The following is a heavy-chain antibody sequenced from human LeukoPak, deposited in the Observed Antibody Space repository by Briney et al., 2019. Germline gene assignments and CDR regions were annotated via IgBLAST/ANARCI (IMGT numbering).Heavy chain of an antibody. J-gene: IGHJ4*02. D-gene: IGHD6-19*01. CDR1: GFTFSSYY. CDR3: ARAVAGTGSSDY. CDR2: INPEGSDA. V-gene: IGHV3-74*03. Sequence: GGSLRLSCAASGFTFSSYYMHWVRQAPGKGLVWVSRINPEGSDAKYADSVKGRFTISRDNGKNTLYLQVDSLRAEDTAVYYCARAVAGTGSSDYWGQGTLVTVSS.